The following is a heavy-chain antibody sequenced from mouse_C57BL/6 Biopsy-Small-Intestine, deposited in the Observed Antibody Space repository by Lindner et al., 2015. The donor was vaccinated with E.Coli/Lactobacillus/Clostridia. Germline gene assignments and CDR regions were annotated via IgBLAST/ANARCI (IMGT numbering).Heavy chain of an antibody. D-gene: IGHD1-1*01. J-gene: IGHJ4*01. CDR3: ARRVTVRAMDY. CDR1: GFTFSDYG. V-gene: IGHV5-17*01. CDR2: ISSGSSTI. Sequence: VQLQEVWGGLVKPGGSLKLSCAASGFTFSDYGMHWVRQAPEKGLEWVAYISSGSSTIYYVDTVKGRFTISRDNAKNTLFLQMTSLRSEDTAMYYCARRVTVRAMDYWGQGTSVTVSS.